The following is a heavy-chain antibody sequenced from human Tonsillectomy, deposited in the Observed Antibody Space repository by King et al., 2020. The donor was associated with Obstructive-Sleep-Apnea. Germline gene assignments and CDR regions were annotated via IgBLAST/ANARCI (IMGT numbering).Heavy chain of an antibody. CDR1: GGSISSYY. V-gene: IGHV4-59*01. J-gene: IGHJ4*02. CDR2: IYYSGST. CDR3: ARDSSSFPFDS. Sequence: QLQESGPGLVKPSETLSLTCTVSGGSISSYYWSWIRQPPGKGLEWIGYIYYSGSTNYNPSLKSRVTISVDTSKNQFSLKLSSVTAADTAVYYCARDSSSFPFDSWGQGTLVTVSS. D-gene: IGHD6-13*01.